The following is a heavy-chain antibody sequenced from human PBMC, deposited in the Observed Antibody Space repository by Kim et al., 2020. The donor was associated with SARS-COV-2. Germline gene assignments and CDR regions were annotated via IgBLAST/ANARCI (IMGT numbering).Heavy chain of an antibody. D-gene: IGHD2-2*01. CDR2: IYSGSST. Sequence: GGSLRLSCAASGFTVSSNYMSWVRQAPGKGLAWVSVIYSGSSTYYADSVKGRFTISRDNSKNTLYLQMNSLRAEDTTVYYCATLGAGIVVVPASYHYYYG. CDR1: GFTVSSNY. CDR3: ATLGAGIVVVPASYHYYYG. V-gene: IGHV3-53*01. J-gene: IGHJ6*01.